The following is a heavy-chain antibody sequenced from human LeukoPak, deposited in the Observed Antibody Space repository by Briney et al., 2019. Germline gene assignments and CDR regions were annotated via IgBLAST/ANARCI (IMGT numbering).Heavy chain of an antibody. J-gene: IGHJ4*02. CDR1: GYTFTGYY. V-gene: IGHV1-2*02. D-gene: IGHD1-26*01. CDR2: INPNSGGT. Sequence: GASVKVSCKASGYTFTGYYMHWVRQAPGQGLEWMGWINPNSGGTNYAQKFQGRVTMTRDTSISTAYMELSRLRSDDTAVYYCARDFGIVGATMATDLDYWGQGTLVTVSS. CDR3: ARDFGIVGATMATDLDY.